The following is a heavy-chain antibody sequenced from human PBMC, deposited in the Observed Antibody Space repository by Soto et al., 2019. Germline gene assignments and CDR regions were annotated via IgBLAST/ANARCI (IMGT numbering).Heavy chain of an antibody. CDR2: IYWDDDK. J-gene: IGHJ5*02. CDR3: AHRQRIRSPLYVVVQAARGWFDP. Sequence: SGPTLVNPTQTLTLTCTFSGFSLSTSGVGVGWIRQPPGKALEWLALIYWDDDKRYSPSLKSRLTITKDTSKNQVVLTMTNMDPVDTATYYCAHRQRIRSPLYVVVQAARGWFDPWGQGTLVTVSS. CDR1: GFSLSTSGVG. V-gene: IGHV2-5*02. D-gene: IGHD2-2*01.